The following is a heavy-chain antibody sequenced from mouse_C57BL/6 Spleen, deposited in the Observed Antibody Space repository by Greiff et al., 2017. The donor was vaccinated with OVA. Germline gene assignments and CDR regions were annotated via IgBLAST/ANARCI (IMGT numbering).Heavy chain of an antibody. V-gene: IGHV1-61*01. J-gene: IGHJ3*01. D-gene: IGHD2-4*01. CDR3: AGGDDYDGGFAY. CDR2: IYPSDSET. CDR1: GYTFTSYW. Sequence: VQLQQPGAELVRPGSSVKLSCKASGYTFTSYWMDWVKQRPGQGLEWIGNIYPSDSETHYNQKFKDKATLTVDKSSSTAYMQLSSLTSEDAAVYYCAGGDDYDGGFAYWGQGTLVTVAA.